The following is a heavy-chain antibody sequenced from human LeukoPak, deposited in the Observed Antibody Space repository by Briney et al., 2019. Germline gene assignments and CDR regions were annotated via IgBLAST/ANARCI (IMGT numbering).Heavy chain of an antibody. CDR1: AGSISSYY. Sequence: SETLSLTCTLSAGSISSYYGSWTRQPDGKGLEWIGRIYTSGSTNYNPSLKSRVTMSVDTAKNQFSLKLSAVTAADTAVYYCARVGSRGFDPWGQGTLVTVSS. D-gene: IGHD6-13*01. CDR2: IYTSGST. J-gene: IGHJ5*02. V-gene: IGHV4-4*07. CDR3: ARVGSRGFDP.